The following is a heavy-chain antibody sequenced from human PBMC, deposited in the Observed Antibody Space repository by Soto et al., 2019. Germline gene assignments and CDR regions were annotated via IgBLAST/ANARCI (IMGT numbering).Heavy chain of an antibody. Sequence: QVQLVQSGAEVKKPGASVKVSCKASGYTFTGYYMHWARQAPGQGLEWMGWINPNSGGTNYAQKFQGWVTMTRDTSISTAYMELSRLRSDDTAVYYCARALGSIFGVVIDAFDIWGQGTMVTVSS. V-gene: IGHV1-2*04. CDR1: GYTFTGYY. J-gene: IGHJ3*02. CDR2: INPNSGGT. CDR3: ARALGSIFGVVIDAFDI. D-gene: IGHD3-3*01.